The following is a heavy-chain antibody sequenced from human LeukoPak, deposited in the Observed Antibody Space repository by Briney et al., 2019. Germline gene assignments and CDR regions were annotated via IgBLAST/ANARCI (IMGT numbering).Heavy chain of an antibody. Sequence: SETLSLTCTVPGGSISSSSYYWGWIRQPPGKGLEWIGSIYYSGSTYCNPSLKSRVTISVDTSKNQFSLKLSSVTAADTAVYYCARHASFRDFWSGPLHYMDVWGKGTTVTVSS. J-gene: IGHJ6*03. V-gene: IGHV4-39*01. D-gene: IGHD3-3*01. CDR1: GGSISSSSYY. CDR3: ARHASFRDFWSGPLHYMDV. CDR2: IYYSGST.